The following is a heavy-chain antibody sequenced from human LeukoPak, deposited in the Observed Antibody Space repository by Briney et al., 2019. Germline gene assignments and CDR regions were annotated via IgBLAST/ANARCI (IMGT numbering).Heavy chain of an antibody. D-gene: IGHD2-21*01. Sequence: SETLSLTCTVSGGSISSRPYYWGWVRQPPRKGLEWIGSISYSGSIHYKPSLKSRVTISVDTSKNHFSLRLSSVTAADTAVYYCATLEIGDYYFDYWGQGTLVTVSS. CDR3: ATLEIGDYYFDY. V-gene: IGHV4-39*01. CDR1: GGSISSRPYY. CDR2: ISYSGSI. J-gene: IGHJ4*02.